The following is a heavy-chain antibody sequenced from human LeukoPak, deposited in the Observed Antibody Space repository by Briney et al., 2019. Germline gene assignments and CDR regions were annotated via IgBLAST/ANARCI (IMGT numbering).Heavy chain of an antibody. V-gene: IGHV5-51*01. CDR3: ARDGPVPATADAFDI. Sequence: GESLKISRKGSGYDFTTYWIGWVRQMPGQGLEWMGIIYPGDSDTRNSPSFQGQVTISADKSISTVYLQWSSLKASDTAMYYCARDGPVPATADAFDIWGQGTMVTVSS. CDR2: IYPGDSDT. D-gene: IGHD2-2*01. CDR1: GYDFTTYW. J-gene: IGHJ3*02.